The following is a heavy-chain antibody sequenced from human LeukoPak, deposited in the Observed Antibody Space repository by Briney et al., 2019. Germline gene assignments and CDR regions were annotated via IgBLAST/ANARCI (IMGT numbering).Heavy chain of an antibody. J-gene: IGHJ5*02. Sequence: PGRSLRLSCAASGFTFSSYAMRWVRQAPGKGLEWVAVISYDGSNKYYADSVKGRFTISRDNSKNTLYLQMNSLRAEDTAVYYCARDWLDGSSYSWFDPWGQGTLVTVSS. CDR2: ISYDGSNK. V-gene: IGHV3-30-3*01. CDR1: GFTFSSYA. CDR3: ARDWLDGSSYSWFDP. D-gene: IGHD6-6*01.